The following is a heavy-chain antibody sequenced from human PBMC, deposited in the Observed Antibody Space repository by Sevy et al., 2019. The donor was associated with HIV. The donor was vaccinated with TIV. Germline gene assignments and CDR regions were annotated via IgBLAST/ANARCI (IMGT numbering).Heavy chain of an antibody. J-gene: IGHJ3*02. CDR1: GFTFSSYW. D-gene: IGHD3-22*01. V-gene: IGHV3-7*04. Sequence: GGSLRLSCAASGFTFSSYWMSWVRQAPGKGLEWVGNIKGDGREKYYADSVKGRFTISRDNAKNSLYLQMSSLRAGDTAVYYCARGDYYDSSGYFTDAFDIWGQGTMVTVSS. CDR2: IKGDGREK. CDR3: ARGDYYDSSGYFTDAFDI.